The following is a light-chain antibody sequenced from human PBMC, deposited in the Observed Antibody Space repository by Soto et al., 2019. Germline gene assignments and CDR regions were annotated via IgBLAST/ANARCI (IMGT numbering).Light chain of an antibody. CDR1: QSVSSSY. Sequence: EIVLTQSPGTLSLSPGEGATLSCRASQSVSSSYIAWYQQRPGQTPSLLIYGASTRATGSPDRLSGSGSGTRFTLAISRLEPGDCAVYYGQHVGGTTFTFGQGTRLEIK. V-gene: IGKV3-20*01. J-gene: IGKJ5*01. CDR3: QHVGGTTFT. CDR2: GAS.